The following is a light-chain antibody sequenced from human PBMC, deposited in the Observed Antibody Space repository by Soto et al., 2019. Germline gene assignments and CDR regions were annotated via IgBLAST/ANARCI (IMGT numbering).Light chain of an antibody. Sequence: EVVFTQSPGTLSLSPGERATLSCRASQSVSSNYVAWYQQIPGQTPRLLIYGASSRATGIPDRFSGSGSGTDFTLTISRLEAEDFAVYYCQQHGSSPWMFGQGTKVDIK. CDR1: QSVSSNY. J-gene: IGKJ1*01. CDR3: QQHGSSPWM. CDR2: GAS. V-gene: IGKV3-20*01.